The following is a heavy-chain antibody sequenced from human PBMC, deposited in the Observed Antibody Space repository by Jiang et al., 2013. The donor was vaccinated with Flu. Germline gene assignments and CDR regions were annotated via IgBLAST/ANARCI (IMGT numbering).Heavy chain of an antibody. V-gene: IGHV4-39*01. CDR2: IYYSGST. CDR3: ARLPGYSSGYLKDWYFDL. D-gene: IGHD6-19*01. CDR1: GGSISSSSYY. J-gene: IGHJ2*01. Sequence: PGLVKPSETLSLTCTVSGGSISSSSYYWGWIRQPPGKGLERIGSIYYSGSTYYNPSLKSRVTISVDTSKNQFSLKLSSVTAADTAVYYCARLPGYSSGYLKDWYFDLWGRGTLVTVSS.